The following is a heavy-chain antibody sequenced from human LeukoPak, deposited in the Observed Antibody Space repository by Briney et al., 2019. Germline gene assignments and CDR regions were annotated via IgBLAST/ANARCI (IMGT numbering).Heavy chain of an antibody. CDR2: ISWDGDST. Sequence: GGSLRLSCAASGFTFDDYTLHWVRQAPGKGLEWVSLISWDGDSTYYADSVKGRFTISRDNTKSSLYLQMDSLRAEDTAVYYCARDKVVGPTICDYWGLGTLVTVSS. J-gene: IGHJ4*02. CDR1: GFTFDDYT. CDR3: ARDKVVGPTICDY. D-gene: IGHD1-26*01. V-gene: IGHV3-43*01.